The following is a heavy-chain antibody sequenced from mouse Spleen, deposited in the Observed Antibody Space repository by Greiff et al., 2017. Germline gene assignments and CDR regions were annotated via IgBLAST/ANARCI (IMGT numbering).Heavy chain of an antibody. CDR3: ARGGYGSWFAY. D-gene: IGHD1-2*01. CDR1: GFSLTSYG. V-gene: IGHV2-9*02. CDR2: IWAGGST. Sequence: VQLQESGPGLVAPSQCLSITCTVSGFSLTSYGVHWVRQPPGKGLEWLGVIWAGGSTNYNSALMSRLSISKDNSKSQVFLKMNSLQTDDTAMYYCARGGYGSWFAYWGQGTLVTVSA. J-gene: IGHJ3*01.